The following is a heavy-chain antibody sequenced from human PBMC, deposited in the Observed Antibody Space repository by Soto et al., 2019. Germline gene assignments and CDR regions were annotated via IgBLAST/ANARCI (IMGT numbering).Heavy chain of an antibody. J-gene: IGHJ5*02. CDR3: ATYYDSSGYPGWFDP. CDR2: ISTYNSNT. Sequence: QVQLVQSGAEVKKPGASVKVSCKASGYTFTSYGISWVRQAPGQGLEWMGWISTYNSNTKYAQKFQGRVTMTTDTSTSTAHMELRSLRSDDTAVYYCATYYDSSGYPGWFDPWGQGTLVTVSS. CDR1: GYTFTSYG. V-gene: IGHV1-18*04. D-gene: IGHD3-22*01.